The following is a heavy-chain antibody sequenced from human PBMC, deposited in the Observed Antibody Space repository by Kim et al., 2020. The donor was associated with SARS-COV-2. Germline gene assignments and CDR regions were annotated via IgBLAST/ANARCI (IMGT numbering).Heavy chain of an antibody. V-gene: IGHV3-23*01. CDR1: GFTFSSYA. CDR3: ATDMDIGVVPAAMTLEIPKGRDG. CDR2: ISGSGGST. J-gene: IGHJ6*01. Sequence: GGSLRLFCAASGFTFSSYAMSWVRQAPGKGLEWVSAISGSGGSTYYADSVKGRFTISRDNSKNTLYLQMNSLRAEDTAVYYCATDMDIGVVPAAMTLEIPKGRDGWGQGPTVSLTS. D-gene: IGHD2-2*03.